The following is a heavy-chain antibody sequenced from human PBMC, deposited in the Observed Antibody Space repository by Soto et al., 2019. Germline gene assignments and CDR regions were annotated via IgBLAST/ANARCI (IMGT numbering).Heavy chain of an antibody. Sequence: GGSLRLSCAASGFTFSSYSMNWVRQAPGKWLDWFSTISISSSYIYYADSVKGRFTISRDNAKNSLFLQMNSLRAEDTAVFYCARHYDFWSGYSEWFDPWGQGTLVTVSS. CDR1: GFTFSSYS. CDR2: ISISSSYI. CDR3: ARHYDFWSGYSEWFDP. D-gene: IGHD3-3*01. V-gene: IGHV3-21*06. J-gene: IGHJ5*01.